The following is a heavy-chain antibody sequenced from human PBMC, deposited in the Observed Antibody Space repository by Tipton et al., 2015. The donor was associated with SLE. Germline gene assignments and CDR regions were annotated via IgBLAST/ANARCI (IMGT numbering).Heavy chain of an antibody. CDR2: IYHSGST. Sequence: LTCAVSGYSISSGYYWGWIRQPPGKGLEWIGSIYHSGSTYYNPSLKSRVTISVDTSKNQFSLKLSSVTAADTAVYYCARDRRFLEWLPYPYWYFDLWGRGTLVTVSS. V-gene: IGHV4-38-2*02. D-gene: IGHD3-3*01. CDR3: ARDRRFLEWLPYPYWYFDL. CDR1: GYSISSGYY. J-gene: IGHJ2*01.